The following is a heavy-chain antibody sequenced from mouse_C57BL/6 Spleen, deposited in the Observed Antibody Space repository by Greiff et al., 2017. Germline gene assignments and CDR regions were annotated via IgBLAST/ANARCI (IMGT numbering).Heavy chain of an antibody. V-gene: IGHV1-72*01. CDR2: IDPNSGGT. J-gene: IGHJ1*03. CDR3: AGGWYDYDETRNWYFDV. Sequence: QVQLQQSGAELVKPGASVKLSCKASGYTFTSYWMHWVKQRPGRGLEWIGRIDPNSGGTKYNEKFKSKATLTVDKPSSTAYMQLSSLTSEDSAVYYCAGGWYDYDETRNWYFDVWGTGTTVTVSS. D-gene: IGHD2-4*01. CDR1: GYTFTSYW.